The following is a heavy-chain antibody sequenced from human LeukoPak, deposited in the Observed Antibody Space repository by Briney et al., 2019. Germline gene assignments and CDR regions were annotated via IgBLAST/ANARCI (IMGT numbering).Heavy chain of an antibody. CDR1: GGTFSSYA. J-gene: IGHJ3*02. V-gene: IGHV1-69*13. D-gene: IGHD5-18*01. CDR3: ARFTAMVTPAFDI. CDR2: IIPIFGTA. Sequence: SVNVSCKASGGTFSSYAISWVRQASGQGLERMGGIIPIFGTANYAQKFQGRVTITADESTSTAYMELSSLRSEDTAVYYCARFTAMVTPAFDIWGQGTMVTVSS.